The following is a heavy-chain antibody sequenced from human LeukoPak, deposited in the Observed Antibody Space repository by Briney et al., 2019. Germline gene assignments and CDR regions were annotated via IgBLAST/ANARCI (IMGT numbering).Heavy chain of an antibody. CDR2: IGSSSSYI. CDR3: AREWVYSSGWCY. Sequence: NPGGSLRLSCAASGFTFSSYSMNWVRQAPGKGLEWVSSIGSSSSYIYYADSVKGRFTISRDNAKNSLYLQMNSLRAEDTAVYYCAREWVYSSGWCYWGQGILVTVSS. J-gene: IGHJ4*02. CDR1: GFTFSSYS. D-gene: IGHD6-19*01. V-gene: IGHV3-21*01.